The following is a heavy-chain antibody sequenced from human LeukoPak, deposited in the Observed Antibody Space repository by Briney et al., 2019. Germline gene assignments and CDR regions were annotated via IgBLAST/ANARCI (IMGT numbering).Heavy chain of an antibody. J-gene: IGHJ3*01. V-gene: IGHV4-59*01. CDR2: LSKSGNT. D-gene: IGHD6-19*01. Sequence: PSETLSLTCTVSGGSISSYYWSWIRLPPGKGLEWIGYLSKSGNTNYSPSLKSRVTIFGDTSKNQFFLKLSSVTAADTAVYYCARDAQWAFDFWGQGTMVTVSS. CDR3: ARDAQWAFDF. CDR1: GGSISSYY.